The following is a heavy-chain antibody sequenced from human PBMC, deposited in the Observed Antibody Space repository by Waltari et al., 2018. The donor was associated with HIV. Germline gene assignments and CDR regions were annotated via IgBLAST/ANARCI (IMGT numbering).Heavy chain of an antibody. J-gene: IGHJ1*01. CDR2: IYCRGCT. CDR1: GGSISSSSYY. Sequence: QLQLKESVPGPVKTSETLSLTCTVSGGSISSSSYYCGCILRPPVKGLVCVGGIYCRGCTDSDPSRKSRVTISVNTAKIQFSLNLGSVTAADTAVYYWARRWSVPPGFQHWGQGTLVTVSS. CDR3: ARRWSVPPGFQH. V-gene: IGHV4-39*01. D-gene: IGHD6-13*01.